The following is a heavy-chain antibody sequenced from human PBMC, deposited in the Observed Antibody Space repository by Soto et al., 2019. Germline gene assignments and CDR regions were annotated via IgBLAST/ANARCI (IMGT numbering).Heavy chain of an antibody. J-gene: IGHJ6*02. V-gene: IGHV1-69*01. D-gene: IGHD2-2*01. CDR3: ARSHGSSTSLEIYYYYYYGMDV. CDR1: GGTFSSYA. CDR2: IIPISGTA. Sequence: QVQLVQSGAEVKKPGSSVKVSCKASGGTFSSYAISWVRQAPGQGLEWMGGIIPISGTANYAQKFQGRVTITPDESTSAAYMELSSRRSEDTAVYYCARSHGSSTSLEIYYYYYYGMDVWGQGTTVTVSS.